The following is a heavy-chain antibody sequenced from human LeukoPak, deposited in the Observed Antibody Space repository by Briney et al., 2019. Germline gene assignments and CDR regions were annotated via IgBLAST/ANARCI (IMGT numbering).Heavy chain of an antibody. CDR2: IYYSGST. V-gene: IGHV4-59*08. D-gene: IGHD1-1*01. CDR1: GGSISTYY. CDR3: AVNLTRHTFDI. J-gene: IGHJ3*02. Sequence: PSETLSPTCTVSGGSISTYYWSWIRQSPGKGLEWIGSIYYSGSTNYNPSLKSRVTISVDTSKNQFSLELSSVTAADTAVYYCAVNLTRHTFDIWGQGTMATVSS.